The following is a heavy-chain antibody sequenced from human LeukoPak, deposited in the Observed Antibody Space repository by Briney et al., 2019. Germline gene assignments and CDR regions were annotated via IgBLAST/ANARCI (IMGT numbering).Heavy chain of an antibody. Sequence: GGSLRLSCAASGFTFSSYSMNWVRQAPGKGLEWVSYISSSSTIYYADSVKGRFTISRDNAKNSLYLQMNSLRSEDTAVYYCARVQVTGTTDEYYYMDVWGKGTTVTVSS. D-gene: IGHD1-7*01. CDR1: GFTFSSYS. V-gene: IGHV3-48*01. CDR2: ISSSSTI. J-gene: IGHJ6*03. CDR3: ARVQVTGTTDEYYYMDV.